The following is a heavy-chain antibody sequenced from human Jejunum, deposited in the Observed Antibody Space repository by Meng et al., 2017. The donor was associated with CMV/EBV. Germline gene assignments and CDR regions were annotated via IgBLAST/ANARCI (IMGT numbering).Heavy chain of an antibody. CDR2: MTGRCDII. D-gene: IGHD3-3*01. CDR1: YA. CDR3: AKGMGDYEEWSPYSIFSDS. V-gene: IGHV3-23*01. J-gene: IGHJ4*02. Sequence: YAMTWVRQARGKGLGWVSTMTGRCDIILGAASVKVRYTISRNNSKNMVYLQMDSLRADDTAVYYCAKGMGDYEEWSPYSIFSDSWGQGTPVTVSS.